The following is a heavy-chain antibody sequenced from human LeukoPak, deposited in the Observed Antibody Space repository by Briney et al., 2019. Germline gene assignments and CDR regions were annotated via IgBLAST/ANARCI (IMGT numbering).Heavy chain of an antibody. V-gene: IGHV4-39*02. CDR3: ARTLSARDWFDP. Sequence: SETLSLTCSVSGGSIDTTIYFWGWIRQPPGKGLEWIGNIYYNGDTYYNPSLESRVTLSMDTSKNRFSLRLSSVTAAGTAVYYCARTLSARDWFDPWGQGTLVTVSS. D-gene: IGHD3-3*02. CDR1: GGSIDTTIYF. J-gene: IGHJ5*02. CDR2: IYYNGDT.